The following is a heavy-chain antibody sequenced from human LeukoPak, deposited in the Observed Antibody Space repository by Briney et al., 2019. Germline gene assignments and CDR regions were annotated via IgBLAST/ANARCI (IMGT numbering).Heavy chain of an antibody. CDR3: ARGRVAYSAYYFDY. D-gene: IGHD2-15*01. CDR2: IYYTGNT. Sequence: SETLSLACTVSGDSITNYFWSWIRQPPGKGLEWIGYIYYTGNTNYKPSLKSRVTISVDTSTNQFSLRLRSVTAADTAVYYCARGRVAYSAYYFDYWGRGTLVTVSS. CDR1: GDSITNYF. V-gene: IGHV4-59*01. J-gene: IGHJ4*02.